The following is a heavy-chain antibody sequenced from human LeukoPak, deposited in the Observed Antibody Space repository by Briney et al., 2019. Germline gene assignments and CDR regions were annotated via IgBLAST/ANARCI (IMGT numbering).Heavy chain of an antibody. CDR2: IYSGGST. J-gene: IGHJ4*02. CDR1: ELTFSSYW. Sequence: GGSLRLSCAASELTFSSYWMSWVRQAPGKGLEWVSVIYSGGSTYYADSVKGRFTISRDNSKNTLYLQMNSLRAEDTAVYYCARDGRYYDFWSGYQPFDYWGQGTLVTVSS. V-gene: IGHV3-66*02. D-gene: IGHD3-3*01. CDR3: ARDGRYYDFWSGYQPFDY.